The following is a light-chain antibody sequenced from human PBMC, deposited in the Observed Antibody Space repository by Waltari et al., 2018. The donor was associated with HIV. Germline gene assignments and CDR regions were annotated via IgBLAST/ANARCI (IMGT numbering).Light chain of an antibody. CDR2: DAS. J-gene: IGKJ1*01. CDR1: QSVNYY. CDR3: QQYSNRPPRT. Sequence: IVLTQSTATLSLSPGERATLSCRASQSVNYYLAWYQQKPGQAPRLLIYDASNRATGVPARFSGSGSGTEFTLTISSLQSEDFAVYYCQQYSNRPPRTFGQGTKVEVK. V-gene: IGKV3-15*01.